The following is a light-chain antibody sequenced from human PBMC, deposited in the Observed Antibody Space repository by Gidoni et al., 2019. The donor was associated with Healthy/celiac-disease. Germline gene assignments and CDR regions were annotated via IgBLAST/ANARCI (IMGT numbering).Light chain of an antibody. V-gene: IGKV4-1*01. Sequence: DIVMTQSPDSLAVSLGERATINCKSSQSVLYSPNNKNYLAWYQQKPGQPPKLLIYWASTREAGVPDRVSGSGSGTDFTLTISSLQAEDVAVYYCQQYYSTPSYTFGQGTKLEIK. CDR1: QSVLYSPNNKNY. J-gene: IGKJ2*01. CDR2: WAS. CDR3: QQYYSTPSYT.